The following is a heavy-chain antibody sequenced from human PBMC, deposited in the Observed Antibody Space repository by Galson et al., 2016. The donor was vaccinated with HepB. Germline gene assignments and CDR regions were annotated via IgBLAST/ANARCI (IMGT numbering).Heavy chain of an antibody. V-gene: IGHV6-1*01. D-gene: IGHD1-14*01. CDR1: GDSVSSYSAA. Sequence: CAISGDSVSSYSAAWNWIRQSPSGGLEWLGRTYYRSKWRTEYALFVKSRITIDPDTSKNEFSLQLNSVTPEDTAVYYWARYSEPGTTRVFDFWDQGTRVTVSS. CDR2: TYYRSKWRT. CDR3: ARYSEPGTTRVFDF. J-gene: IGHJ4*02.